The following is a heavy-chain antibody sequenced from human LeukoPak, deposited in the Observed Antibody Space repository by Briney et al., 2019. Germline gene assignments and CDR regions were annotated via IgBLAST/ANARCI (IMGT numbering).Heavy chain of an antibody. J-gene: IGHJ6*03. CDR2: INPNSGGT. CDR1: GYTFTGYY. CDR3: TRELTVYYYYYMDV. Sequence: ASVKVSCKASGYTFTGYYMHWVRQAPGQGLEWMGWINPNSGGTNYAQKFQGRVTMTRDTSISTAYMELSRLRSDDTAVYYCTRELTVYYYYYMDVWGKGTTVTISS. D-gene: IGHD4-11*01. V-gene: IGHV1-2*02.